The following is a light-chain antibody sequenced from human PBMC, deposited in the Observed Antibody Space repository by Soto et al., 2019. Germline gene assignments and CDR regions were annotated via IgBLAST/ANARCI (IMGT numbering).Light chain of an antibody. CDR1: QSLSNTY. J-gene: IGKJ1*01. Sequence: EILLTQSPGTLSLSPGERATLSCRTSQSLSNTYLACYQQKPGQAPRLLIFDASTRATGIPDRFSGSGSGTDFTLTISRLEPEDFAVYYCQLYGVSPKTFGQGTNVEVK. CDR3: QLYGVSPKT. CDR2: DAS. V-gene: IGKV3-20*01.